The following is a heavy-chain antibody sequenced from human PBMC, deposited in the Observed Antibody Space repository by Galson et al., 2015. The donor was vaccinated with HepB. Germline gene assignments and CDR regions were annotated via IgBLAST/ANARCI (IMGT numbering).Heavy chain of an antibody. CDR1: GFTFSSYA. CDR2: ISGSGGST. Sequence: SLRLSCAASGFTFSSYAMSWVRQAPGKGPEWVSAISGSGGSTYYADSVKGRFTISRDKSISTAYLQWSSLKASDTAMYYCARRTEGDAQDVLDVWGQGTTVTVSS. V-gene: IGHV3-23*01. J-gene: IGHJ6*02. CDR3: ARRTEGDAQDVLDV. D-gene: IGHD1-14*01.